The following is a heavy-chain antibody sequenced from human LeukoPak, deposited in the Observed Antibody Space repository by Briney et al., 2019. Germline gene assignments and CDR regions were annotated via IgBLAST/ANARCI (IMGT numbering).Heavy chain of an antibody. CDR1: GGTFSSYA. Sequence: SVKVSCKASGGTFSSYAISWARQAPGQGLEWVGGIIPIFGTANYAQKFQGRVTITTDESTSTAYMELSSLRSGDTAVYYGARDRSDFWSGCAPMDVWGKGTTVTVSS. CDR3: ARDRSDFWSGCAPMDV. CDR2: IIPIFGTA. J-gene: IGHJ6*03. D-gene: IGHD3-3*01. V-gene: IGHV1-69*05.